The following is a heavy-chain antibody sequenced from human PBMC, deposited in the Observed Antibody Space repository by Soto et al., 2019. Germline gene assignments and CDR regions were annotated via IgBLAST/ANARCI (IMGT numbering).Heavy chain of an antibody. J-gene: IGHJ4*02. CDR1: GFTFSSYS. Sequence: GGSLRLSCAASGFTFSSYSMNWVRQAPGKGLEWVSSISSSSSYIYYADSVKGRFTISRDNAKNSLYLQMNSLRAEDTAVYYWARDHYYDTRLPIDFDYWGQGTLVTVSS. V-gene: IGHV3-21*01. CDR3: ARDHYYDTRLPIDFDY. CDR2: ISSSSSYI. D-gene: IGHD3-22*01.